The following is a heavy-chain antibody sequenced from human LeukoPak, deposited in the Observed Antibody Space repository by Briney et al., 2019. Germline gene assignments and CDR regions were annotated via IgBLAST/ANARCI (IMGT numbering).Heavy chain of an antibody. D-gene: IGHD4-17*01. V-gene: IGHV3-11*01. J-gene: IGHJ6*02. CDR2: ISSSGSTI. CDR1: GFTFGDYA. Sequence: KTGGSLRLSCTASGFTFGDYAMSWIRQAPGKGLEWVSYISSSGSTIYYADSVKGRFTISRDNAKNSLYLQMNSLRAEDTAVYYCARAWIPPGDYGALWYYYGMDVWGQGTTVTVSS. CDR3: ARAWIPPGDYGALWYYYGMDV.